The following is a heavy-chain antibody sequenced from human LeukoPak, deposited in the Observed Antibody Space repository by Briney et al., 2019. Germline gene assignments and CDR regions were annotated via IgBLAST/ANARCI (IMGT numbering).Heavy chain of an antibody. CDR1: GDSISSYY. D-gene: IGHD6-19*01. CDR3: ARHGLAVAGAGYFDY. J-gene: IGHJ4*02. Sequence: PSETLSLTCTVSGDSISSYYWSWIRQPPGKGLKWIGSIYYSGSSYYNPSLKSRVTISVDTSKNQFSLKLTSVTAADTAVYYCARHGLAVAGAGYFDYWGQGTLVTVSS. CDR2: IYYSGSS. V-gene: IGHV4-59*08.